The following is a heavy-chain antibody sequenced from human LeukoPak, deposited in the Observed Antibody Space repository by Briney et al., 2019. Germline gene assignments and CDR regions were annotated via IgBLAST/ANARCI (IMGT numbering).Heavy chain of an antibody. J-gene: IGHJ4*02. CDR2: IYHSGST. Sequence: SETLSLTCAVSGYSISSGYYWGWIRQPPGKGLEWIGSIYHSGSTYYNPSLKSRVTISVDTSKNQFSLKLSSVTAADTAVYYCARTTPPSSTSCPGQWGQGTLVTVSS. V-gene: IGHV4-38-2*01. D-gene: IGHD2-2*01. CDR1: GYSISSGYY. CDR3: ARTTPPSSTSCPGQ.